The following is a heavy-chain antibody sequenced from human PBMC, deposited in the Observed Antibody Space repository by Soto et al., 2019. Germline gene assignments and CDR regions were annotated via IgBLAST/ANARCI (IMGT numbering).Heavy chain of an antibody. CDR1: RCSFNSYG. D-gene: IGHD7-27*01. CDR3: ARQMVRGLGSDS. V-gene: IGHV1-18*01. Sequence: TSVNVSCKACRCSFNSYGMCLVRQPPGHGLEWMGWIRTYNGNTKYAQTLHARVTMPTDTTPRTAYMHLSSLRSAATAVFYCARQMVRGLGSDSSGQGNLVTVSS. CDR2: IRTYNGNT. J-gene: IGHJ4*02.